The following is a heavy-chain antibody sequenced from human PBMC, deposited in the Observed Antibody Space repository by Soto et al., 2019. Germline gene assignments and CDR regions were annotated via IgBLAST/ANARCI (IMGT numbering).Heavy chain of an antibody. V-gene: IGHV3-53*04. CDR3: ARAANYGAYYFDS. J-gene: IGHJ4*01. D-gene: IGHD3-10*01. CDR1: GFTVSDNY. CDR2: IYSGGDT. Sequence: EVQLVESGGGLVQPGGSLRLSCAASGFTVSDNYLTWVRQAPGKGLEWVSIIYSGGDTYYADSVKGRLSISRHNSENTLDLQMDSLRAEDTAVYYCARAANYGAYYFDSWGHGTLVAVSS.